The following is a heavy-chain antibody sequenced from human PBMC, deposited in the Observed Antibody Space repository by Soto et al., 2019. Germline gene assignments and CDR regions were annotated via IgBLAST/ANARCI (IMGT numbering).Heavy chain of an antibody. Sequence: SETLSLTCTVSGGSISSYYWSWIRQPPGKGLEWIGYIYYSGSTNYNPSLKSRVTISVDTSKNQFSLQLSSVTAADTAVYYCARASLRYFDWSSLYFDYWGQGTMVTVSS. J-gene: IGHJ4*02. CDR1: GGSISSYY. CDR3: ARASLRYFDWSSLYFDY. CDR2: IYYSGST. V-gene: IGHV4-59*01. D-gene: IGHD3-9*01.